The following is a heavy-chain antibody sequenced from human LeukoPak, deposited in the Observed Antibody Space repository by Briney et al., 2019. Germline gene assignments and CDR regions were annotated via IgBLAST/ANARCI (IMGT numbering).Heavy chain of an antibody. J-gene: IGHJ3*02. V-gene: IGHV3-7*03. D-gene: IGHD3-10*01. CDR1: GFTFSANW. CDR3: AKERGTAGECAFDI. Sequence: PGGSLRLSCAASGFTFSANWISWVRRAPGKGLEWGANIKTDGRQKYYVDSVNGRFTISRDNAKNSLYLQMNSLRAEDTAVYYCAKERGTAGECAFDIWGQGTLVTVS. CDR2: IKTDGRQK.